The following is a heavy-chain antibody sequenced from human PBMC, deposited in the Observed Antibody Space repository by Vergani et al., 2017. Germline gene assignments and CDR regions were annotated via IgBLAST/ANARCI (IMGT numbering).Heavy chain of an antibody. Sequence: VQLVESGGGVVQPGGSLRLSCAASGFTFSSYGMHWVRQAPGKGLEWVSYISSSGSTIYYADSVKGRFTISRDNAKNSLYLQMNSLRAEDTAVYYCARTGYCSSTSCYTGWESYYYYGMDVWGQGTTVTVSS. D-gene: IGHD2-2*02. CDR3: ARTGYCSSTSCYTGWESYYYYGMDV. CDR2: ISSSGSTI. J-gene: IGHJ6*02. V-gene: IGHV3-48*04. CDR1: GFTFSSYG.